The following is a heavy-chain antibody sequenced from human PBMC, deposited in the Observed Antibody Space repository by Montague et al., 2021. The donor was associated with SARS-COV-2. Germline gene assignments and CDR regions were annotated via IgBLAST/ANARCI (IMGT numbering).Heavy chain of an antibody. D-gene: IGHD2-2*03. CDR2: ISYDGSNQ. Sequence: SLRLSCAASGFDFSSYPMHWVRQAPGKGLEWVAVISYDGSNQYYVDSVKGRFTISRDNSKNTVFLQMNSLRADDTAEYYCVGALDIVVVAATMGFEHWGQGTLVTVSA. V-gene: IGHV3-30-3*01. CDR3: VGALDIVVVAATMGFEH. CDR1: GFDFSSYP. J-gene: IGHJ4*02.